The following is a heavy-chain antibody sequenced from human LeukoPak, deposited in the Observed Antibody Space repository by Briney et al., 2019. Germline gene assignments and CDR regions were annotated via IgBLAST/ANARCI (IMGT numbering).Heavy chain of an antibody. Sequence: PSETLSLTCAVYGGSFSGYYWSWIRQPPGKGLEWIGEINHSGSTNYNPSLKSRVTISVDTSKNQFSLKLSSVTAADTAVYYCARGGPDILTGYYKGRRDHWGQGTLVTVSS. CDR3: ARGGPDILTGYYKGRRDH. CDR1: GGSFSGYY. V-gene: IGHV4-34*01. D-gene: IGHD3-9*01. CDR2: INHSGST. J-gene: IGHJ4*02.